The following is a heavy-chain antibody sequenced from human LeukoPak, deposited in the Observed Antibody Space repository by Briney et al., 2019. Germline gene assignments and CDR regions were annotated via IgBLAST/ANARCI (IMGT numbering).Heavy chain of an antibody. J-gene: IGHJ4*02. V-gene: IGHV3-48*01. CDR1: EFTFSSYD. CDR3: ARLISYDGGDY. D-gene: IGHD3-16*01. CDR2: ISSSSTTI. Sequence: GGSLRLSCAASEFTFSSYDMNWVRQAPGKGPEWVSYISSSSTTIHYADSVKGRFTISRDNAKHSLYLQMNSLRAEDTAVYYCARLISYDGGDYWGQGTLVTVSS.